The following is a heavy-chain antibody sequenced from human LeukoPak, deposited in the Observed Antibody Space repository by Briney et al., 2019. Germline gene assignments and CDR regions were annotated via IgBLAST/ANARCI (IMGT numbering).Heavy chain of an antibody. J-gene: IGHJ4*02. CDR2: ISSSSGTI. Sequence: GGSLRLSYAASGFTVSGNYMSWVRQAPGKGLEWVAYISSSSGTIHYADSVKGRFTISRDNAKNSLYLQMNSLSDEDTAVYYCASGDYHDTGGRSYWGQGTLVTVSS. D-gene: IGHD2-8*02. CDR3: ASGDYHDTGGRSY. CDR1: GFTVSGNY. V-gene: IGHV3-48*02.